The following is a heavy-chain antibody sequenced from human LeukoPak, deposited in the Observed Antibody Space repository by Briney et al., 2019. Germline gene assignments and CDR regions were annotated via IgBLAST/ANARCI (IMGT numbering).Heavy chain of an antibody. CDR3: ARDRKSGESSEIDF. V-gene: IGHV3-74*01. CDR1: GFTFSNYW. D-gene: IGHD3-10*01. CDR2: INRDGSTT. J-gene: IGHJ4*02. Sequence: PGGSLRLSCAASGFTFSNYWVHWVRQAPGKGLVWVSRINRDGSTTNYADSVKGRFTVSRDNAKNTLNLQMNSLRAEDTAVYYCARDRKSGESSEIDFSGQGTLVTVSS.